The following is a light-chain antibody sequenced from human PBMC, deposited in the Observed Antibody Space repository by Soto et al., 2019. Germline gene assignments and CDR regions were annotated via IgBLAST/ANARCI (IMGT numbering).Light chain of an antibody. Sequence: QSALRQPASVSGSPGQSITISCTGSSSDVGGYDYVSWYQQHPGKAPKLMVYEVSNRPSGVSDRFSGSKSGNTASLTISGLQADDEADYYCSSYTNSITLVFGGGTKLTVL. CDR1: SSDVGGYDY. J-gene: IGLJ2*01. CDR3: SSYTNSITLV. V-gene: IGLV2-14*03. CDR2: EVS.